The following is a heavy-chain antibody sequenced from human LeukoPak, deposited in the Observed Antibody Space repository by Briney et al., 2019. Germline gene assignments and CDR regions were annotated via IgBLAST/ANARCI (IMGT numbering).Heavy chain of an antibody. Sequence: GGSLRLSCAASGFTFSSYSMNWVRQAPGKGLEWVSAISGSGGSTYYADSVRGRFTISRDNSRSTLYLQMDSLRAEDAAVYYCAKDATPRNSIWDYFDCWGQGTLITISS. D-gene: IGHD1-14*01. J-gene: IGHJ4*02. CDR2: ISGSGGST. V-gene: IGHV3-23*01. CDR1: GFTFSSYS. CDR3: AKDATPRNSIWDYFDC.